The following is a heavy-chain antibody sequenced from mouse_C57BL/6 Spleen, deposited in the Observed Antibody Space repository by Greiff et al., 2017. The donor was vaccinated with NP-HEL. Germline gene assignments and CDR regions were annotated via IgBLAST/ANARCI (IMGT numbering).Heavy chain of an antibody. J-gene: IGHJ1*03. CDR3: ARGGSFYDYDWYFDV. D-gene: IGHD2-4*01. Sequence: QVQLQQSGAELARPGASVKLSCKASGYTFTSYGISWVKQRTGQGLEWIGEIYPRSGNTYYNEKFKGKATLTADKSSSTAYMELRSLTSDDSAVYFCARGGSFYDYDWYFDVWGTGTTVTVSS. CDR1: GYTFTSYG. CDR2: IYPRSGNT. V-gene: IGHV1-81*01.